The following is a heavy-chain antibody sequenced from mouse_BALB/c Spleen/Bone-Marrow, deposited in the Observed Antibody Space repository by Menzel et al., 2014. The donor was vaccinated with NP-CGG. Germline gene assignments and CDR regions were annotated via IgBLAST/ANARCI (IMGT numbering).Heavy chain of an antibody. Sequence: EVQVVESGGDLVKPGGSLKLSCAAPGFTLSNYALSWVRQTPEKRLEWVASISTGGSTYYLDSAKGRFTITRDRASNNQYLQMSRLKSEDTAIYCCARNYCGSFAYWGQGTLVTVSA. D-gene: IGHD1-1*01. CDR3: ARNYCGSFAY. CDR1: GFTLSNYA. V-gene: IGHV5-6-5*01. CDR2: ISTGGST. J-gene: IGHJ3*01.